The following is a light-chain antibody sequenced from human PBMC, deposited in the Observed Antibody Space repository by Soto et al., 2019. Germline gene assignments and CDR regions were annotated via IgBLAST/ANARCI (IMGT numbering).Light chain of an antibody. CDR3: LQWSHPAIT. J-gene: IGKJ4*01. CDR2: DAS. CDR1: QSVDNNY. Sequence: IVLTQSPGTLSLSPGERATLSCRASQSVDNNYLAWFQQQPGQAPRLLIDDASRRATGIPDRFSGSGSGRDFTLTISRLEHDDFAVYYCLQWSHPAITFGGGTKVEI. V-gene: IGKV3-20*01.